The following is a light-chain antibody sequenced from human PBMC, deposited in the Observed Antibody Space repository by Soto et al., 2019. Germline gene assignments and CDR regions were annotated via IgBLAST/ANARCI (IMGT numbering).Light chain of an antibody. CDR3: ASWDDSQSGFGL. Sequence: QSVLTQTPSASGTPGQRVTISCSGSNSNIGSKFVYWYQQLPGTAPKLLIYGSDRRPSGVPDRFSGSKSATSASLAISGLQSADEADYYCASWDDSQSGFGLFGGGTKLTVL. CDR2: GSD. J-gene: IGLJ3*02. CDR1: NSNIGSKF. V-gene: IGLV1-47*02.